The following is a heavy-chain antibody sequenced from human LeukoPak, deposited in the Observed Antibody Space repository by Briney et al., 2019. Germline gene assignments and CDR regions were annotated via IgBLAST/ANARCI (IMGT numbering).Heavy chain of an antibody. V-gene: IGHV3-23*01. D-gene: IGHD4-17*01. J-gene: IGHJ1*01. Sequence: GGSLRLSCAASGFTFSSYAMSWVCQAPGKGLEWVSAISGSGGNTYYADSVKGRFTISRDNSRNTLYLQMISLRAEDTAVYYCARDFGDYVSEYFQHWGQGTLVTVSS. CDR2: ISGSGGNT. CDR3: ARDFGDYVSEYFQH. CDR1: GFTFSSYA.